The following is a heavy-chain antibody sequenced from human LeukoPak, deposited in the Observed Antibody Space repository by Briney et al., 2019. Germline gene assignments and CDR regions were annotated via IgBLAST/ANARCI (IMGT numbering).Heavy chain of an antibody. J-gene: IGHJ6*04. CDR2: IFPSGGEI. D-gene: IGHD3-10*02. V-gene: IGHV3-23*01. CDR3: AELGITMIGGV. CDR1: GFTFSTFA. Sequence: SGGSLRLSCEASGFTFSTFAMIWVRQPPGKGLEWVSSIFPSGGEIHYADSVRGRFTISRDNSKSTLSLQMNSLRAEDTAVYYCAELGITMIGGVWGKGTTVTISS.